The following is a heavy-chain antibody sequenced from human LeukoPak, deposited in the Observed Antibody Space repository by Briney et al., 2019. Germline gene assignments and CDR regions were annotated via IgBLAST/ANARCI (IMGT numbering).Heavy chain of an antibody. CDR2: IYTSGST. Sequence: SETLSLTCTVSGGSISSYYWSWIRQPAGKGLEWIGRIYTSGSTNYNPSLKSRVTMSVDTSKNQFSLKLSSVTAADAAVYYCARSVGLWDYRGPLNWFDPWGQGTLVTVSS. D-gene: IGHD4-11*01. J-gene: IGHJ5*02. V-gene: IGHV4-4*07. CDR1: GGSISSYY. CDR3: ARSVGLWDYRGPLNWFDP.